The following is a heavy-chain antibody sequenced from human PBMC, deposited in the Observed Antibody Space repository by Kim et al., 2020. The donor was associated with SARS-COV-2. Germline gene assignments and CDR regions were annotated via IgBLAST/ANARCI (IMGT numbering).Heavy chain of an antibody. J-gene: IGHJ4*02. V-gene: IGHV3-43*01. CDR2: ISWDGGST. CDR1: GFTFDDYT. CDR3: AKDNRDSSGYYDY. D-gene: IGHD3-22*01. Sequence: GGSLRLSCAASGFTFDDYTMHWVRQAPGKGLEWVSLISWDGGSTYYADSVKGRFTISRDNSKNSLYLQMNSLRTEDTALYYCAKDNRDSSGYYDYWGQGTLVTVSS.